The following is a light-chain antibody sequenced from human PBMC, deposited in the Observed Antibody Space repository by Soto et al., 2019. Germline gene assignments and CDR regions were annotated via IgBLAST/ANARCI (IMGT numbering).Light chain of an antibody. CDR2: DVS. CDR1: SSDVGAFNY. J-gene: IGLJ1*01. Sequence: QSVLTQPASVSGSPGQAITISCSGTSSDVGAFNYVSWYQQHPGKAPKLMIYDVSNRPSGVSNRFSGSKSGNTASLTISGLRAEDEADYYCNSYTSNNTYVFGTGTKVNGL. V-gene: IGLV2-14*03. CDR3: NSYTSNNTYV.